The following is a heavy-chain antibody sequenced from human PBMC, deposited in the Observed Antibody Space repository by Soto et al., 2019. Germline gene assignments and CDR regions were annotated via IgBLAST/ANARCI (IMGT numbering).Heavy chain of an antibody. CDR1: GGSITSGGFY. Sequence: QVQLQESGPGLVKPSQTLSLTCSVSGGSITSGGFYWSWIRQHPEKGLEWIAYIFHSGSTDFNPSLKWRISISADTSKNQFSLKLTSVTAADTAVYYCVRGGIAGNWFDPWGQGTLVTVSS. D-gene: IGHD6-13*01. J-gene: IGHJ5*02. CDR2: IFHSGST. CDR3: VRGGIAGNWFDP. V-gene: IGHV4-31*03.